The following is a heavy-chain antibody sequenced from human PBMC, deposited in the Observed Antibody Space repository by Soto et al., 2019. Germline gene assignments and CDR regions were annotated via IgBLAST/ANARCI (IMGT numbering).Heavy chain of an antibody. V-gene: IGHV3-30-3*01. CDR2: ISYDGSNK. Sequence: TGWYLRLGCAASGFSCSSYAMHWVRQAPGKGLEWVAVISYDGSNKYYADSVKGRFTISRDNSKNTLYLQMNSLRAEDTAVYSCARQILSCVSGRHTLDNWLSTRGQRSLVPVS. CDR1: GFSCSSYA. CDR3: ARQILSCVSGRHTLDNWLST. D-gene: IGHD3-10*01. J-gene: IGHJ5*02.